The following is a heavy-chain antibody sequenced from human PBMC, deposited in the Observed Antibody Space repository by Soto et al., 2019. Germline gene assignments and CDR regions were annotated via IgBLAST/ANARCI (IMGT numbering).Heavy chain of an antibody. CDR3: ASLWRYYYDSSGYPPDY. Sequence: SETLSLTCAVYGGSFSGYYWSWIRQPPGKGLEWIGEINHSGSTNYNPSLKSRVTISVDTSKNQFSLKLSSVTAADTAVYYCASLWRYYYDSSGYPPDYWGQGTLVTVSS. CDR2: INHSGST. D-gene: IGHD3-22*01. V-gene: IGHV4-34*01. J-gene: IGHJ4*02. CDR1: GGSFSGYY.